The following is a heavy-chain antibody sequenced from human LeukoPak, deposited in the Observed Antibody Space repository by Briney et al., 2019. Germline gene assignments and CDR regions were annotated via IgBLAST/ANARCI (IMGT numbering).Heavy chain of an antibody. D-gene: IGHD3-22*01. J-gene: IGHJ4*02. V-gene: IGHV3-30*03. CDR2: ISYDGSNK. CDR1: GFTFSSYS. Sequence: GGSLRLSCAASGFTFSSYSMNWVRQAPGKGLEWVAVISYDGSNKYYADSVKGRFTISRDNSKNTLYLQMNSLRAEDTAVYYCARTDYYDSSGYDYWGQGTLVTVSS. CDR3: ARTDYYDSSGYDY.